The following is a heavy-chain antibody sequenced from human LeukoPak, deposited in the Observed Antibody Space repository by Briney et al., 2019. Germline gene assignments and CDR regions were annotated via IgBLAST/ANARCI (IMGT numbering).Heavy chain of an antibody. Sequence: GGSLRLSCAASGFTFSNAWMSWVRQAPGKGLEWVGHIKRKTDGGTTDYAAPVKGRFSISRDDSKNTLYLQMSSLKTEDTDVYYCTTLTSFRELGNFMNYWGQGTLVTVSS. CDR1: GFTFSNAW. V-gene: IGHV3-15*01. CDR3: TTLTSFRELGNFMNY. D-gene: IGHD7-27*01. J-gene: IGHJ4*02. CDR2: IKRKTDGGTT.